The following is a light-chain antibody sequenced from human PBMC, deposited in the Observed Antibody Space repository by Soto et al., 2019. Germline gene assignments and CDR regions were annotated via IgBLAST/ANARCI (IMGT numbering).Light chain of an antibody. CDR1: QSISNTS. CDR3: QHYGGSPPGT. V-gene: IGKV3-20*01. CDR2: GAS. Sequence: EIVLTQSPASLSSSAGDRATLSCRASQSISNTSLAWYQQTPGQPPRLLISGASRRAAVIPDRLRGSGSGTDFTLTISGREPEDFAVYFCQHYGGSPPGTFGQGTKVDIK. J-gene: IGKJ1*01.